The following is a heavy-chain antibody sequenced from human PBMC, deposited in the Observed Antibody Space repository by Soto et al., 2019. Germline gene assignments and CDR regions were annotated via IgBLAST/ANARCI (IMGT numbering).Heavy chain of an antibody. V-gene: IGHV6-1*01. CDR3: AREVAARLDYYYYGMDV. J-gene: IGHJ6*02. D-gene: IGHD6-6*01. CDR1: GDSLSSNSAA. CDR2: TYYRSKWYN. Sequence: QTLSLPSAISGDSLSSNSAACNLIRRSPSRGLEWLGRTYYRSKWYNDYAVSVKSRITINPDTSKNQFSLQLNSVTPEDTAVYYCAREVAARLDYYYYGMDVWGQGTTVTVSS.